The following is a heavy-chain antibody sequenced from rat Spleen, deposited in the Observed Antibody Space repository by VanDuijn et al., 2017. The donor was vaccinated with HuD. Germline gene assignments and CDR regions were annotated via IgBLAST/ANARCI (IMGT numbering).Heavy chain of an antibody. V-gene: IGHV2-30*01. J-gene: IGHJ4*01. CDR2: IWASGST. Sequence: QVQLKESGPGLAQLSQTLSLTCTVSGFSLTSYNVQWVRPPTGKGLEWMGIIWASGSTDYKSALEYRVSISRDTSKSQVFLKMNSLQTEDKATYYCVRDRHYYPYVMDAWGQGASVTVSS. D-gene: IGHD1-6*01. CDR1: GFSLTSYN. CDR3: VRDRHYYPYVMDA.